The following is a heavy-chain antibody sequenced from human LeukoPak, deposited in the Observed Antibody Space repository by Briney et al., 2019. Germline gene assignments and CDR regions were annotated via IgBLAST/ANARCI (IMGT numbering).Heavy chain of an antibody. D-gene: IGHD5-12*01. CDR1: GGSISSGSYF. CDR3: ARELAGYGKLDY. CDR2: IYTNGGP. V-gene: IGHV4-61*02. J-gene: IGHJ4*02. Sequence: ASETLSLTCTVSGGSISSGSYFWNWIRQPAGKGLEWIGRIYTNGGPSYNPSLKSRITISPDTSKNQFSLKLSSVTAADTAVYYCARELAGYGKLDYWGQGILVTVSS.